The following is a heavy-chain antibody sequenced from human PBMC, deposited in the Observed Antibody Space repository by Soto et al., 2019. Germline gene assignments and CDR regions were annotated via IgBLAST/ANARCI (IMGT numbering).Heavy chain of an antibody. CDR3: AKGSYYDFWSGYSNPFDD. CDR1: GFTFSSYA. D-gene: IGHD3-3*01. J-gene: IGHJ4*02. CDR2: ISGSGGST. V-gene: IGHV3-23*01. Sequence: PGGSLRLSCAASGFTFSSYAMSWVRQAPGKGLEWVSAISGSGGSTYYADSVKGRFTISRDNSKNTLYLQMNSLRAEDTAVYYCAKGSYYDFWSGYSNPFDDWGQGTLVTVSS.